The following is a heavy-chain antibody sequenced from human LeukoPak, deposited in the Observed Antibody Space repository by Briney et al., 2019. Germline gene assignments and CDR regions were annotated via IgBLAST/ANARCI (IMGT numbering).Heavy chain of an antibody. V-gene: IGHV4-59*01. CDR3: ARGIAAAGLFDY. CDR2: VYYSGSI. J-gene: IGHJ4*02. Sequence: SETLSLTCSVSGGSLRSYYWNWIPQPPGKGLEWIGYVYYSGSINYNPSLKSRVAISVDTSKNQFSLKLSSVTAADTAVYYCARGIAAAGLFDYWGQGTLVTASS. CDR1: GGSLRSYY. D-gene: IGHD6-13*01.